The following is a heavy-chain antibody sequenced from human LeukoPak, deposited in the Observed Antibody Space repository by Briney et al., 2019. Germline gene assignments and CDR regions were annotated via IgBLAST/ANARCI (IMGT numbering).Heavy chain of an antibody. Sequence: SETLSLTCTVSGGSISSSSFYWGWIRQPPGKGLEWIGSIYYRGSTYYNPSLKSRVTISVDMSENQVSLKLRSVTAADTAVYYCARLRAYGSGSYHTFDYWGQGTLVTVSS. CDR3: ARLRAYGSGSYHTFDY. J-gene: IGHJ4*02. D-gene: IGHD3-10*01. V-gene: IGHV4-39*07. CDR2: IYYRGST. CDR1: GGSISSSSFY.